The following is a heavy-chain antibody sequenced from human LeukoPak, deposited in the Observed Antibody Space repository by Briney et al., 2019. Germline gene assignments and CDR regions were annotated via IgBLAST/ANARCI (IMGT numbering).Heavy chain of an antibody. CDR1: GDSINGFY. Sequence: SETLSLTRTVSGDSINGFYWTWIRQPPGKGLEWIGYVSYSWSTNYNASLNSRVTISVDTSKNQFSLELSSVTAADTAVYYCARGYSGSYHRYWGQGTLVTVSS. D-gene: IGHD1-26*01. CDR3: ARGYSGSYHRY. J-gene: IGHJ4*02. CDR2: VSYSWST. V-gene: IGHV4-59*01.